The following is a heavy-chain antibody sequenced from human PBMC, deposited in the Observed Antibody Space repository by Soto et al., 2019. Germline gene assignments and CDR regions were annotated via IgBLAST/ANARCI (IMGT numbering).Heavy chain of an antibody. Sequence: ASVKVSCKAAGYTFSAYTMNWVRQAPGQSLEWMGWINVGSGNTRYSQNFQGRVSITRDTSASTVYMELTGLKSEDTAMHYCARDTETLGPRANDALDIWGQGTMVTVSS. J-gene: IGHJ3*02. V-gene: IGHV1-3*01. CDR2: INVGSGNT. CDR3: ARDTETLGPRANDALDI. CDR1: GYTFSAYT. D-gene: IGHD3-3*02.